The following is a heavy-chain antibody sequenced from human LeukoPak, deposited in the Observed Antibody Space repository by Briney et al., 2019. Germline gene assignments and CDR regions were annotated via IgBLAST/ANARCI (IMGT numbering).Heavy chain of an antibody. CDR2: IYYSGST. CDR3: ARHRDEGGYASVVWFDP. V-gene: IGHV4-39*01. D-gene: IGHD2-15*01. Sequence: IPSETLSLTCTVSGGSISSSSYYWGWIRQPPGEGLEWIGSIYYSGSTYYNPSLKSRVTISVDTSKNQFSLKLSSVTAADTAVYYGARHRDEGGYASVVWFDPWGQGTLVTVSS. CDR1: GGSISSSSYY. J-gene: IGHJ5*02.